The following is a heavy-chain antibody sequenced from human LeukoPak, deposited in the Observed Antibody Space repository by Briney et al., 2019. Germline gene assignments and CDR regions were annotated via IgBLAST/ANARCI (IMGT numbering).Heavy chain of an antibody. D-gene: IGHD5-18*01. V-gene: IGHV3-30-3*01. Sequence: PGGSLRLSCAASGFTFSSYFMHWVRQAPDKGLEWVAIISNDGSNKYYADSVEGRFTISRDNSKNTLYLQMNSLRVEDTAVYYCARAYTYGLDYWDQGTLVTVSP. CDR1: GFTFSSYF. J-gene: IGHJ4*02. CDR3: ARAYTYGLDY. CDR2: ISNDGSNK.